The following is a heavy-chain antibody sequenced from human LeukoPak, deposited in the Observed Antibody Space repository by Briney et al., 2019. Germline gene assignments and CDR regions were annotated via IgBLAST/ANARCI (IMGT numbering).Heavy chain of an antibody. CDR3: ARLYSGYGNYYYYMDV. D-gene: IGHD5-12*01. V-gene: IGHV1-46*01. CDR2: INPSGGST. J-gene: IGHJ6*03. Sequence: ASVKVSCKASGYTFTGYYMHWVRQAPGQGLEWMGIINPSGGSTSYAQKFQGRVTMTRDMSTSTVYMELSSLRSEDTAVYYCARLYSGYGNYYYYMDVWGKGTTVTVSS. CDR1: GYTFTGYY.